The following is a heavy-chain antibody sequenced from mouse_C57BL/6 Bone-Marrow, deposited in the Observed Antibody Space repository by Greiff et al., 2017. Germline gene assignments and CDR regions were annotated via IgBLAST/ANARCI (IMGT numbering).Heavy chain of an antibody. Sequence: QVQLQQSGPELVKPGASVKISCKASGYAFSSSWMNWVKQRPGKGLEWIGRIYPGDGDTNYNGKFKGTATLTADKSSSTAYMQLSSLTSEDSAVYFCASQLLRYWYIDVWGTGTTVTVSS. J-gene: IGHJ1*03. CDR2: IYPGDGDT. D-gene: IGHD1-1*01. CDR3: ASQLLRYWYIDV. V-gene: IGHV1-82*01. CDR1: GYAFSSSW.